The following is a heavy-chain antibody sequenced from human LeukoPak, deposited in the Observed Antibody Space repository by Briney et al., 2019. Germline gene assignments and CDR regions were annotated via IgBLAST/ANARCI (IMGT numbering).Heavy chain of an antibody. CDR1: GGSISSSNW. CDR3: ARVVPYYDFWSGYYEGWFDP. D-gene: IGHD3-3*01. J-gene: IGHJ5*02. CDR2: IYHSGST. Sequence: SETLSLTCAVSGGSISSSNWWSWVRQPPGKGLAWIGEIYHSGSTNYNPSLKSRVTISVDKSKNQFSLKLSSVTAADTAVYYCARVVPYYDFWSGYYEGWFDPWGQGTLVTVSS. V-gene: IGHV4-4*02.